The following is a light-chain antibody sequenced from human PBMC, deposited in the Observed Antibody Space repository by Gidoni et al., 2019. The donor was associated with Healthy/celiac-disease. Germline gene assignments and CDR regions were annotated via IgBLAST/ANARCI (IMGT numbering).Light chain of an antibody. CDR1: QSLSSY. V-gene: IGKV1-39*01. J-gene: IGKJ1*01. Sequence: DIQMTQSPSSLSASVGDRVTITCRASQSLSSYLNWYQQKPGKAPKLLIYAASSLQSGVPSRFSGSGSGTDFTLTSSSLQPEDVATYYCQQSYSTPRTFGQGTKVEIK. CDR3: QQSYSTPRT. CDR2: AAS.